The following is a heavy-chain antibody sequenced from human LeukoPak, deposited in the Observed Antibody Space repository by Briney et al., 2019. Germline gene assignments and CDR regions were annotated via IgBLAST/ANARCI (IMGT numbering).Heavy chain of an antibody. J-gene: IGHJ6*02. CDR1: GFTFSSYA. V-gene: IGHV3-23*01. CDR3: AKDYSNPRSSMDV. D-gene: IGHD4-11*01. Sequence: GGSLRLSCAASGFTFSSYAMSWVRQAPGKGLEWVSGNSGSGGSTYYADSVKGRFTISRDNSKNTLYLQMNSLRAEDTAVYYCAKDYSNPRSSMDVWGQGTTVTVSS. CDR2: NSGSGGST.